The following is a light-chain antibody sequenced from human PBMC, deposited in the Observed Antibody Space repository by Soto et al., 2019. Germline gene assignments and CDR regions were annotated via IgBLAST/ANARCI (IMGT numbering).Light chain of an antibody. V-gene: IGLV2-14*01. CDR2: EVS. J-gene: IGLJ1*01. Sequence: QSRLTPPASLSVSPGESITISCAGTSSDVGGYNYVSWYQQHPGKAPKLMIYEVSNRPSGVSNRFSGSKSGNTASLTISGLKAEDEADYYCSSYTSSRTLVFGTGTKVTV. CDR3: SSYTSSRTLV. CDR1: SSDVGGYNY.